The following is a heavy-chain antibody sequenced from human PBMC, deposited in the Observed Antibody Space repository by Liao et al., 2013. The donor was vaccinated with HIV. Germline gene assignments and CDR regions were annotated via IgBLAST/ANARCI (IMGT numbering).Heavy chain of an antibody. J-gene: IGHJ4*02. V-gene: IGHV4-30-2*05. D-gene: IGHD3-16*01. CDR1: GGSISSGDYS. Sequence: QLQLQESGSGLVKPSQTLSLTCAVSGGSISSGDYSWNWIRQPPGKDLEWIGYIYYSGTTYYNPSLRSRVSISIDTSNNQFSLKLTAATAADTAIYYCARVATEWNDYDDYDRFDFWGQGTLVTVSS. CDR2: IYYSGTT. CDR3: ARVATEWNDYDDYDRFDF.